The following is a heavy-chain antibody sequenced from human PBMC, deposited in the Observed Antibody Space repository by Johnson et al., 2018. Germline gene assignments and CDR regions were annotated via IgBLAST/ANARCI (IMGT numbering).Heavy chain of an antibody. CDR1: GFTFSSYW. D-gene: IGHD1-26*01. CDR2: IKQDGSEK. Sequence: VQLVESGGGLVQPGGSLRLSCAASGFTFSSYWMSWVRQAPGKGLEWVANIKQDGSEKYYVDSMKGRFTISRDNAKNSRYLQMNSLRAEDTAVYYGTRDGWAWGAFDIWGQGTMVTVSS. J-gene: IGHJ3*02. CDR3: TRDGWAWGAFDI. V-gene: IGHV3-7*01.